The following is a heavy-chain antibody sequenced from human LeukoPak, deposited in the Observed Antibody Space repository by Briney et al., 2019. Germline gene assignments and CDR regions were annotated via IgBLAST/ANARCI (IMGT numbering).Heavy chain of an antibody. CDR2: ISGSGGST. Sequence: GSLRLSCAASGFTFSSYAMSWVRQAPGKGLEWVSAISGSGGSTYYADSVKGRFTISRDNSKNTLYLQMNSLRAEDTAVYYCAKQGPARIPIVVVTAMAHWGQGTLVTVSS. J-gene: IGHJ4*02. V-gene: IGHV3-23*01. CDR1: GFTFSSYA. D-gene: IGHD2-21*02. CDR3: AKQGPARIPIVVVTAMAH.